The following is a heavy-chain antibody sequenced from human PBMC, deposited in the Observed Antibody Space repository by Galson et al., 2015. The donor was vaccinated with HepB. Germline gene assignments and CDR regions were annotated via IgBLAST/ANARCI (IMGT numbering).Heavy chain of an antibody. J-gene: IGHJ4*02. CDR1: GFTFRTYS. D-gene: IGHD3-22*01. CDR3: ARDRRRLDYYDSSGYPFDY. Sequence: SLRLSCAASGFTFRTYSMNWVRQAPGKGLQWVSYISGSGGTEYYADSVQGRFTISRDNAKNSLFLQMNSLRDEDTAAYYCARDRRRLDYYDSSGYPFDYWGQGTLVTVSS. CDR2: ISGSGGTE. V-gene: IGHV3-48*02.